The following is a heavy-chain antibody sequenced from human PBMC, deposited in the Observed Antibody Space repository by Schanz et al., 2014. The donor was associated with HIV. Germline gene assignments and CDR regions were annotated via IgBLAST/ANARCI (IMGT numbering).Heavy chain of an antibody. V-gene: IGHV3-33*06. D-gene: IGHD3-10*01. CDR2: IWYDGSNK. J-gene: IGHJ6*02. CDR3: AKGNYGSGSYFIPSYYYYGMDV. Sequence: QVQLVESGGGVVQPGRSLRLSCAASGFTFSSYGMHWVRQAPGKGLEWVAVIWYDGSNKYYADSVKGRFTISRDNSKNTLYLQMNSLRAEDTAVYYCAKGNYGSGSYFIPSYYYYGMDVWGQGTLVTVSS. CDR1: GFTFSSYG.